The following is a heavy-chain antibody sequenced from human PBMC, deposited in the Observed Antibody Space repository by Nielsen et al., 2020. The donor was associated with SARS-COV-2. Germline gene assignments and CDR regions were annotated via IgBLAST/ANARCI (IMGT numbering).Heavy chain of an antibody. V-gene: IGHV1-2*06. CDR1: GYTFTGYY. Sequence: ASVKVSCKASGYTFTGYYMHWVRQAPGQGLEWMGRINPNSGSTNYAQKFQGRVTMTRDTSISTAYMELSRLRSDDTAVYYCAREKGSYGPAGYGMDVWGQGTTVTVSS. J-gene: IGHJ6*02. CDR2: INPNSGST. D-gene: IGHD3-16*01. CDR3: AREKGSYGPAGYGMDV.